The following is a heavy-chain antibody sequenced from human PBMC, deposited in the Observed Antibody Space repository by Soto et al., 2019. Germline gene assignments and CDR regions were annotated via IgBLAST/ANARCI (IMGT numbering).Heavy chain of an antibody. Sequence: SETLSLTCTVSGGSISSYYWSWIRQPPGKGLEWIGYIYYSGSTNYNPSLKSRVTISVDTSKNQFSLKLSSVTAADTAVYYCATPPYYYYGSGSYYYGMDVWGQGTTVTVSS. V-gene: IGHV4-59*01. CDR2: IYYSGST. D-gene: IGHD3-10*01. CDR3: ATPPYYYYGSGSYYYGMDV. CDR1: GGSISSYY. J-gene: IGHJ6*02.